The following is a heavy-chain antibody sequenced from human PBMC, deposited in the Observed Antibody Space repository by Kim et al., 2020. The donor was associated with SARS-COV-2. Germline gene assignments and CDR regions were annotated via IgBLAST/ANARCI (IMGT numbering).Heavy chain of an antibody. CDR1: GVGDIRGYY. J-gene: IGHJ5*02. CDR3: ASTGVGAVGWFDP. D-gene: IGHD1-26*01. V-gene: IGHV4-59*01. Sequence: SETLSLTCSVPGVGDIRGYYWAWIRQPPGKRLEWIGYVYHTGNTNYNPSLRGRVTISLDTSKRQVSLTLTSVTAADTAVYYCASTGVGAVGWFDPWGQGTLVSVSS. CDR2: VYHTGNT.